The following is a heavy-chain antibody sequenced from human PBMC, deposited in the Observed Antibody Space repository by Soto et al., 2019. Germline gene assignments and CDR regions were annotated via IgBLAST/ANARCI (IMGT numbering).Heavy chain of an antibody. J-gene: IGHJ6*02. CDR3: VRTLAMSQQYYYYGIDV. CDR1: GFTFCSYA. V-gene: IGHV3-23*01. CDR2: ISGSGGST. Sequence: PGGSLRLSCAASGFTFCSYAISWVRQAPGEGLEWVSAISGSGGSTYYADSVKGRVTISRDNSQKQPYLQMNSLRAEDTSVYYCVRTLAMSQQYYYYGIDVWGQGTTVTVSS.